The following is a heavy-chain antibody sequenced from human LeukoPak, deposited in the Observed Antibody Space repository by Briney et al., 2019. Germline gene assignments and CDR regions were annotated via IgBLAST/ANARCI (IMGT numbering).Heavy chain of an antibody. J-gene: IGHJ4*02. V-gene: IGHV3-23*01. CDR2: ICGSGGST. D-gene: IGHD3-22*01. Sequence: GGCLRLSCAASGFTSSSYAMSCVCQAPGEGLEWVSAICGSGGSTYYADSVKGRFTISRDNSKNTLYLQMNSLRAEDTGVYYCAKASTSNGYYYVRVDNWGQGTLVTVSS. CDR3: AKASTSNGYYYVRVDN. CDR1: GFTSSSYA.